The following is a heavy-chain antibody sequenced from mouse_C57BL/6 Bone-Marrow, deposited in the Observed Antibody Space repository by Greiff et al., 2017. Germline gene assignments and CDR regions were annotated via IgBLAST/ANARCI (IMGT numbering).Heavy chain of an antibody. D-gene: IGHD2-1*01. CDR2: IWSDGST. CDR3: ARQAPYGNDWYFDV. J-gene: IGHJ1*03. CDR1: GFSLTSYG. V-gene: IGHV2-6-1*01. Sequence: QVQLQQSGPGLVAPSQSLSITCTVSGFSLTSYGVHWVRQPPGKGLEWLVVIWSDGSTTYNSALKSRLSISKDNSKSQVFLKMNSLQTEDTTMYYCARQAPYGNDWYFDVWGTGTTVTVSS.